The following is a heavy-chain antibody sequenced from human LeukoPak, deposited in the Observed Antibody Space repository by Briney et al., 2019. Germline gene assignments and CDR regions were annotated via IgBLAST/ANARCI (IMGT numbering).Heavy chain of an antibody. CDR1: GGSISSYY. D-gene: IGHD4-17*01. V-gene: IGHV4-59*01. CDR2: IYYSGST. Sequence: PSETLSLTCTASGGSISSYYWSWIRQPPGKGLEWIGYIYYSGSTNYNPSLKSRVTISVDTSKNQFSLKLSSVTAADTAVYYCARETTVTNAFDIWGQGTMVTVSS. CDR3: ARETTVTNAFDI. J-gene: IGHJ3*02.